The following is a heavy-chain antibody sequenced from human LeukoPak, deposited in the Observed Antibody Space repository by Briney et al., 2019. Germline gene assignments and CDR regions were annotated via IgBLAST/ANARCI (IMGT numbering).Heavy chain of an antibody. V-gene: IGHV1-46*01. D-gene: IGHD3-22*01. CDR3: ASDVDSSGYYYRLSGLLLL. CDR2: INPSGGST. J-gene: IGHJ4*02. CDR1: GYTFTSYY. Sequence: ASVKVSCKASGYTFTSYYMHWVRQAPGQGLEWMGIINPSGGSTSYAQKFQGRVTMTRDMSTSTVYMELSSLRSEDTAVYYCASDVDSSGYYYRLSGLLLLWGQGTLVTVSS.